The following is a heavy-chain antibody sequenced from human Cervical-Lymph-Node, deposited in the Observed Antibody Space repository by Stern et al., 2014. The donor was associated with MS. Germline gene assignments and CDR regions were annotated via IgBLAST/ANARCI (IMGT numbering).Heavy chain of an antibody. V-gene: IGHV7-4-1*02. Sequence: QVQLVQSGSELKKPGASVKVSCKASGYTFTSYAMNWVRQAPGQGLEWMGWINTNTGNPSYAQGFTGRFFFSLDTSVSTAYLQISSLKSEDTAVYYCARAELLYYYYGMDVWGQGTTVTVSS. CDR3: ARAELLYYYYGMDV. CDR2: INTNTGNP. D-gene: IGHD2-15*01. CDR1: GYTFTSYA. J-gene: IGHJ6*02.